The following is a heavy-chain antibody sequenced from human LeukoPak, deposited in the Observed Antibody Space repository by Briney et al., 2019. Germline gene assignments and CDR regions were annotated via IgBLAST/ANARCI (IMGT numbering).Heavy chain of an antibody. Sequence: PSETLSLTCAVYGGSFSGYYWSWIRQPPGKGLEWIGETNHSGSTNYNPSLKSRVTISVDTSKNQFSLKLSSVTAADTAVYYCARGLGIAAAGKSDYWGQGTLVTVSS. V-gene: IGHV4-34*01. CDR3: ARGLGIAAAGKSDY. CDR1: GGSFSGYY. CDR2: TNHSGST. D-gene: IGHD6-13*01. J-gene: IGHJ4*02.